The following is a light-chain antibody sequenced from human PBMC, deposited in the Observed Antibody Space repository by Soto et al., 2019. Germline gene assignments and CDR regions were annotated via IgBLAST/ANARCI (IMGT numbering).Light chain of an antibody. V-gene: IGLV2-14*01. Sequence: QSALTQPASVSGSPGQSITISCTGTSSDVGGYNYVSWYQQHPGKAPKLMIYEVSNRPSGVSNRFSGSKSGNTASLTISGLQAEDEADYYCSSYTSSSTLVLGPGTKSPS. CDR2: EVS. J-gene: IGLJ1*01. CDR3: SSYTSSSTLV. CDR1: SSDVGGYNY.